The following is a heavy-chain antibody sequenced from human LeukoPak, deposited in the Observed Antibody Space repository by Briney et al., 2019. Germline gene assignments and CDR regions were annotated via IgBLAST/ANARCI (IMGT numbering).Heavy chain of an antibody. D-gene: IGHD3-10*01. J-gene: IGHJ4*02. CDR3: AREEYYGSGSYYKGPLFDY. Sequence: GGSLRLSCAASGFTFSSYEMNWVRQAPGKGREWVSYISSSGSTIYYADSVKGRFTISRDNAKNSLYLQMNSLRAEDTAVYYCAREEYYGSGSYYKGPLFDYWGQGTLVTVSS. CDR1: GFTFSSYE. V-gene: IGHV3-48*03. CDR2: ISSSGSTI.